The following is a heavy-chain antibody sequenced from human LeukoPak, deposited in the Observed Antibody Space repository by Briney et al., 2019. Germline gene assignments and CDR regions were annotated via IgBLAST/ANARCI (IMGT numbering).Heavy chain of an antibody. CDR3: TTAPPPDH. J-gene: IGHJ4*02. Sequence: PGGSLRLSCAASGFTFSNAWMSWVRQAPGKGLEWVGRIKSETDAGTTDYAAPVKGRFTISRDDSKNTLYLQMNSLKTEDTAVYYCTTAPPPDHWGQGTLVTVSS. CDR2: IKSETDAGTT. V-gene: IGHV3-15*01. CDR1: GFTFSNAW.